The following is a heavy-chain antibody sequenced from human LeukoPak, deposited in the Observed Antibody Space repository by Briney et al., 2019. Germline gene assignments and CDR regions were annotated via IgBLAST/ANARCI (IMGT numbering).Heavy chain of an antibody. CDR2: ISSSSNYI. V-gene: IGHV3-21*01. J-gene: IGHJ6*03. CDR1: GFTFSSYS. CDR3: ARDVIAAASPNYYSYMDV. D-gene: IGHD6-13*01. Sequence: PGGSLRLSCAASGFTFSSYSLNWVRQAPGMGLEWVSSISSSSNYIFYADSVKGRFTISRDNAKNLLYLQMNSLRAEDTAVYYCARDVIAAASPNYYSYMDVWGKETTVTVSS.